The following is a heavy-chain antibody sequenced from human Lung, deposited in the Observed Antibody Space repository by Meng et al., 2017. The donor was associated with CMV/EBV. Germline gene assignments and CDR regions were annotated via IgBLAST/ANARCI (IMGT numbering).Heavy chain of an antibody. D-gene: IGHD2-15*01. CDR2: LNHSGST. J-gene: IGHJ5*02. CDR1: SFSGYY. CDR3: ARATLYCSGGSCYTNWFDP. Sequence: SFSGYYWSWIRQPPGKGLEWIGELNHSGSTNYNPSLKSRVTISVDTSKNQFSLKLSSVTAADTAVYYCARATLYCSGGSCYTNWFDPWGQGTLVTVSS. V-gene: IGHV4-34*01.